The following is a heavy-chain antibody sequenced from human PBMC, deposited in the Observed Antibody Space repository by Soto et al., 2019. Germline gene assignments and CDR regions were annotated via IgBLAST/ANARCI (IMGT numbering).Heavy chain of an antibody. D-gene: IGHD6-13*01. CDR2: ISWKSGNI. CDR3: AKGLDRIPSVGKPLDV. V-gene: IGHV3-9*01. J-gene: IGHJ6*02. CDR1: GFTFDDYA. Sequence: QPGGSLRLSCAAPGFTFDDYAMHWVRHVPGKGLEWVSGISWKSGNIGYADSVKGRFTISRDNAKSSLYLQMNSLRAEDTAFYYCAKGLDRIPSVGKPLDVWGQGTPVTVSS.